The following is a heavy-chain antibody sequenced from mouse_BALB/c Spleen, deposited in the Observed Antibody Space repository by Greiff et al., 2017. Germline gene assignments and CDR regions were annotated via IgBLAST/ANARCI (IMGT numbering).Heavy chain of an antibody. Sequence: VQLQESGAELVKPGASVKLSCKTSGYTFTSYWIQWVKQRPGQGLGWIGEIFPGTGTTYYNEKFKGKATLTIDTSSSTAYMQLSSLTSEDSAVYFCAKYDGYPYWYFDVWGAGTTVTVSS. CDR2: IFPGTGTT. D-gene: IGHD2-3*01. CDR1: GYTFTSYW. J-gene: IGHJ1*01. CDR3: AKYDGYPYWYFDV. V-gene: IGHV1S132*01.